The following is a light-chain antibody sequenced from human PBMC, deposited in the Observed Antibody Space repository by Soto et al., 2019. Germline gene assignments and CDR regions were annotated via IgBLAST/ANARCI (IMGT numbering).Light chain of an antibody. J-gene: IGLJ1*01. Sequence: QSVLTQPASVSGSPGQSITISCTGSNSDIGNYNIVSWYQQHPDKAPQLIIYEVTKRPSGVSNRFSGSKSGNTASLTISGLQAEDEGDYHCCSYACSNVFVFGTGTKVTVL. CDR1: NSDIGNYNI. V-gene: IGLV2-23*02. CDR2: EVT. CDR3: CSYACSNVFV.